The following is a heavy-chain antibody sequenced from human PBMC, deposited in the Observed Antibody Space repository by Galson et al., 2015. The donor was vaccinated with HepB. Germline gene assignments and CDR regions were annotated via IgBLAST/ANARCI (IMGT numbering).Heavy chain of an antibody. V-gene: IGHV1-69*13. Sequence: SVKVSCKASGGTFSSYAISWVRQAPGQGLEWMGGIIPIFGIANYAQKFQGRVTITADESTSTAYMELSSLRSEDTAVYYCARTGEGDGYNLRYYYYYGMDVWGQGTTVTVSS. CDR3: ARTGEGDGYNLRYYYYYGMDV. CDR1: GGTFSSYA. D-gene: IGHD5-24*01. J-gene: IGHJ6*02. CDR2: IIPIFGIA.